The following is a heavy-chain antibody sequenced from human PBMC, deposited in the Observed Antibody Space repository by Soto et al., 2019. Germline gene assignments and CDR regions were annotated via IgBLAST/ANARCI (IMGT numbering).Heavy chain of an antibody. CDR3: ARHSLALRKNNWFDP. CDR2: SFYLGSS. V-gene: IGHV4-39*01. J-gene: IGHJ5*02. Sequence: SETLSLTCTVSGDSIISSDFYWGWVRQPPGKGLEWIGSSFYLGSSYYNPSLKSRVTMSVDTSKNQFSLRLRSVTAADTALYFCARHSLALRKNNWFDPWGQGIMVTVSS. CDR1: GDSIISSDFY. D-gene: IGHD3-3*02.